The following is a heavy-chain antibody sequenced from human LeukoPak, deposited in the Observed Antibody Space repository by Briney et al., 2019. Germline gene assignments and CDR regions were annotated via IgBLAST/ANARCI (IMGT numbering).Heavy chain of an antibody. J-gene: IGHJ5*02. CDR1: GFTFSSYW. CDR2: IKQDGSEK. D-gene: IGHD3-3*01. V-gene: IGHV3-7*01. CDR3: ARDQAIFGVVILFDP. Sequence: GGSLRLSCAASGFTFSSYWMCWVRQAPGKGLEWVANIKQDGSEKYYVDSVKGRFTISRDNAKNSLYLQMNSLRAEDTAVYYCARDQAIFGVVILFDPWGQGTLVTVSS.